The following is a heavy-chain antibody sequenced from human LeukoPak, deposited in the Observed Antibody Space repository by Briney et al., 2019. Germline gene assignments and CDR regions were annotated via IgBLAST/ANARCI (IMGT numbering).Heavy chain of an antibody. CDR1: GDSISSSNW. D-gene: IGHD1-26*01. CDR3: AREALPNDY. Sequence: PSETLSLTCTVDGDSISSSNWWSWVRQPPGKGLEWIGEIYHSGSTNYNPSLKSRVTISVDKSKNQFSLKVTSVTAADTAVYYCAREALPNDYWGQGTLVTVSS. V-gene: IGHV4-4*02. J-gene: IGHJ4*02. CDR2: IYHSGST.